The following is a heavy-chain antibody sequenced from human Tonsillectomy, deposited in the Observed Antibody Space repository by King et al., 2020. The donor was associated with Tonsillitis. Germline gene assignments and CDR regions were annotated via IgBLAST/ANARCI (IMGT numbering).Heavy chain of an antibody. CDR1: GYRFTKYW. D-gene: IGHD3-10*01. J-gene: IGHJ4*02. Sequence: VQLVESGAEVKKPGESLKISCKGSGYRFTKYWIGWVRQMPGKGLEWMGIIYPGDSDTRYSPSFQGQVTISADKSISTAYLQWRSLKASDTAMYYCARHVLVRGVTIDYWGQGTLVTVSS. CDR3: ARHVLVRGVTIDY. CDR2: IYPGDSDT. V-gene: IGHV5-51*01.